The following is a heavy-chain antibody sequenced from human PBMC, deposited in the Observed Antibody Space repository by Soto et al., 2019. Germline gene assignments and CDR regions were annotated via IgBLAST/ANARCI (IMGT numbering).Heavy chain of an antibody. CDR1: GYTFTSYY. CDR3: ARDPRNYDSSGYLYYYYGMDV. CDR2: INPSGGST. V-gene: IGHV1-46*01. Sequence: GASVKVSCKASGYTFTSYYMHWVRQAPGQGLEWMGIINPSGGSTSYAQKFQGRVTMTRDTSTSTVYMELSSLRSEDTAVYYCARDPRNYDSSGYLYYYYGMDVWGQGTTVTVSS. D-gene: IGHD3-22*01. J-gene: IGHJ6*02.